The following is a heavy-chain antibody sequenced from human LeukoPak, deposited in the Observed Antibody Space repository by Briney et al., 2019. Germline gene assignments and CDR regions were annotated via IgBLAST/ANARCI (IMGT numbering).Heavy chain of an antibody. CDR1: GGSISSYS. CDR3: ARLHRHYYDSTGYYLLDAFDI. J-gene: IGHJ3*02. D-gene: IGHD3-22*01. Sequence: PSETLSLTCTVSGGSISSYSWSWIRQPPGKGLEWIGYISPSGSTNYNPSLKSRVTMSIDTSRNQFSLNLSSATAADTAMFYCARLHRHYYDSTGYYLLDAFDIWGQGTMVTISS. CDR2: ISPSGST. V-gene: IGHV4-4*09.